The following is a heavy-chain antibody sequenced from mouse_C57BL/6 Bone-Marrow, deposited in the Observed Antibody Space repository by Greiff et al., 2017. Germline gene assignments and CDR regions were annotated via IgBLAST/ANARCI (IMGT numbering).Heavy chain of an antibody. CDR2: VYPYNGGT. CDR3: ARNYGSSYDYAMDY. CDR1: GFTFTDYY. J-gene: IGHJ4*01. V-gene: IGHV1-36*01. Sequence: EVMLVESGPVLVKPGPSVKISCKASGFTFTDYYMHWVKQSHGKSLEWIGLVYPYNGGTSYNQKFKGKATLTVDTSSSTAYMELNSLTSEDSAVYYCARNYGSSYDYAMDYWGQGTSVTVSS. D-gene: IGHD1-1*01.